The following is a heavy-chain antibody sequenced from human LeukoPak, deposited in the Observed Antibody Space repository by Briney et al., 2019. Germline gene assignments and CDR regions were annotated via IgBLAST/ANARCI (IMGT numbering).Heavy chain of an antibody. J-gene: IGHJ3*02. CDR1: GYTFTAYY. CDR3: ARDRGSYFHDAFDI. V-gene: IGHV1-2*02. CDR2: INPNSGGT. D-gene: IGHD1-26*01. Sequence: ASVKVSCKASGYTFTAYYIHWVRQAPGQGLEWMGWINPNSGGTNYAQKFQGRVTMTGDTPISTVYMELSRLTSDDAAVYYCARDRGSYFHDAFDIWGQGTMVTVSS.